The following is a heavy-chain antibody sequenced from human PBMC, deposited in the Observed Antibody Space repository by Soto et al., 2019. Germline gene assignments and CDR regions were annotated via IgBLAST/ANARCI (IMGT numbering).Heavy chain of an antibody. Sequence: XSVKVSFNASGYTFTPHCISLLRQSPGQGIEWMGWISAYNGNTTYAQKLQGRVTMTTNKYTSTAYMELRSLRSDDTPLYYCARDYRLGDILNDDDAFDIWGQGTMVTVSS. D-gene: IGHD3-9*01. V-gene: IGHV1-18*01. CDR3: ARDYRLGDILNDDDAFDI. CDR2: ISAYNGNT. J-gene: IGHJ3*02. CDR1: GYTFTPHC.